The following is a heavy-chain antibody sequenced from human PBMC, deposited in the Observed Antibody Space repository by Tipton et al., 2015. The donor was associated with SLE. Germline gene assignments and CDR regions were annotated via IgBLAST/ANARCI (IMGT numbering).Heavy chain of an antibody. Sequence: SLRLSCTVSGYSISSGYYWGWIRQPPGKGLEWVANIKQDGSEKYYVDSVKGRFTISRDNAKSSLYLQMNSLRAEDTAVYYCASGNYEGSFDYWGQGTLVTVSS. J-gene: IGHJ4*02. CDR1: GYSISSGYY. CDR3: ASGNYEGSFDY. V-gene: IGHV3-7*01. D-gene: IGHD1-7*01. CDR2: IKQDGSEK.